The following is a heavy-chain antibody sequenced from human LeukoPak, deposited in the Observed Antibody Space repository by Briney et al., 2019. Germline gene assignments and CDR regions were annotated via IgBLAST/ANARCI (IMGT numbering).Heavy chain of an antibody. Sequence: PGGSLRLSCAASGFTFSSYAMSWVRQAPGKGLEWVSTINWNGNSVLYADSVKGRFTISRDNAKNSLNLQMNSLRPEDTALYYCIKDSIAAPTKGSFDYWGQGTLVTVSS. CDR2: INWNGNSV. V-gene: IGHV3-9*01. CDR3: IKDSIAAPTKGSFDY. D-gene: IGHD6-13*01. CDR1: GFTFSSYA. J-gene: IGHJ4*02.